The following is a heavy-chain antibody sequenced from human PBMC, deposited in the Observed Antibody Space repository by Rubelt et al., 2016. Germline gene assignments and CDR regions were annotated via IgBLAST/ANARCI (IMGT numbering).Heavy chain of an antibody. CDR2: IYHSGST. D-gene: IGHD1-1*01. CDR1: GYSISSGYF. CDR3: ALGDHSGTPIDY. J-gene: IGHJ4*02. Sequence: QVQLQESGPGLVKPSETLSLTCTVSGYSISSGYFWGWIRQPPGKGLEWIASIYHSGSTNYNPSLKSRVPISVERSKNQFSLKLTSVTAADTAVYYCALGDHSGTPIDYWGQGTVVTVSS. V-gene: IGHV4-38-2*02.